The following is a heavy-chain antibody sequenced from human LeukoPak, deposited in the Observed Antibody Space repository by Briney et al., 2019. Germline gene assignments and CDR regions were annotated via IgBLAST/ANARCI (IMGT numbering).Heavy chain of an antibody. J-gene: IGHJ6*02. CDR1: GGSISSGGYY. CDR2: IYYSGST. Sequence: SETLSLTRTVSGGSISSGGYYWSWIRQHPGKGLEWIGYIYYSGSTYYNPSLKSRVTISVDTSKNQFSLKLSSVTAADTAVYYCSGRRGYYYGMDVWGQGTTVTVSS. V-gene: IGHV4-31*03. CDR3: SGRRGYYYGMDV.